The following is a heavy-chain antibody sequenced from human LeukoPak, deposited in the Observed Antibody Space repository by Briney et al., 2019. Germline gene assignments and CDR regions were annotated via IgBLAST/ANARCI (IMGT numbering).Heavy chain of an antibody. CDR3: AKDATASPYFHWFDN. CDR1: GFTFSSYA. CDR2: ISSGDRT. V-gene: IGHV3-23*01. D-gene: IGHD3-9*01. Sequence: GGSLRLTCAASGFTFSSYAMNWVRQAPGKGLEWVAGISSGDRTFHAESVKGRFTISRDKSKDTLYLQMNSLRAEDTAVYYCAKDATASPYFHWFDNWGQGTQVIVSS. J-gene: IGHJ4*02.